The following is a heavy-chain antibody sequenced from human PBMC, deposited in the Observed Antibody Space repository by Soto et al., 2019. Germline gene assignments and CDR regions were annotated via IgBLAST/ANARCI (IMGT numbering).Heavy chain of an antibody. J-gene: IGHJ5*02. CDR3: ARSVVP. CDR1: GGSISRGGYY. CDR2: IYYSVTT. Sequence: QVQLQESGPGLVKPSQTLSLTCTVSGGSISRGGYYWSWIRQHPGKGLEWIGYIYYSVTTYYNPSLKSRVTISVDTSTNQCSLKLHSVTAAHTAVYYCARSVVPWCQGTLVTVSS. V-gene: IGHV4-31*03. D-gene: IGHD2-21*01.